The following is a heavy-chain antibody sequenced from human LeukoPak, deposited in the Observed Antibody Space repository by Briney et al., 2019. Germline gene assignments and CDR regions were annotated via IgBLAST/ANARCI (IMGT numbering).Heavy chain of an antibody. D-gene: IGHD3-22*01. V-gene: IGHV4-39*01. CDR1: GGSISSSSYY. CDR3: AWRVDYDSSGYYLDY. CDR2: IYYSGST. Sequence: SETLSLTCTVSGGSISSSSYYWGWIRQPPGKGLEWVGSIYYSGSTYYNPSLKSRVTISVDTSKNQFSLKLSSVTAADTAVYYCAWRVDYDSSGYYLDYWGQGTQVTVSS. J-gene: IGHJ4*02.